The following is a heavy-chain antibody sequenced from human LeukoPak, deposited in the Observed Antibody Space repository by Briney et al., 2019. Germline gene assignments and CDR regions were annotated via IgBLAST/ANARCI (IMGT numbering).Heavy chain of an antibody. CDR2: ISGSGGST. CDR3: ARDFTIFGVVSGLDV. CDR1: GFTFSSYG. V-gene: IGHV3-23*01. J-gene: IGHJ6*04. D-gene: IGHD3-3*01. Sequence: GGTLRLSCAASGFTFSSYGMSWVRQAPGKGLEWVSAISGSGGSTYYADSVKGRFTISRDNAKNSLYLQMNSLRAEDTALYYCARDFTIFGVVSGLDVWGKGTTVTVSS.